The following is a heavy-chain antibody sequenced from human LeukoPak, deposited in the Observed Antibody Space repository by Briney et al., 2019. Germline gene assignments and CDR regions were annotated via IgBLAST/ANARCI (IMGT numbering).Heavy chain of an antibody. Sequence: PSETLSLTCAVYGGSFSGYYWSWIRQPPGKGLEWVSYISSSTTTIYYADSVQGRFTISRDNAKNSLYLQMNSLRDEDTAVYYCARDQGGSSWFDYWGQGALVTVSS. V-gene: IGHV3-48*02. CDR2: ISSSTTTI. CDR1: GGSFSGYY. J-gene: IGHJ4*02. CDR3: ARDQGGSSWFDY. D-gene: IGHD6-13*01.